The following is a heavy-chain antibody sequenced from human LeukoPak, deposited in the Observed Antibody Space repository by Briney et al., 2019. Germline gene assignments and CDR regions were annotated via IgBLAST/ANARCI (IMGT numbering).Heavy chain of an antibody. D-gene: IGHD6-13*01. CDR3: ARTGSSSYHRDY. CDR2: ISGYNGNT. CDR1: GYTFTNYD. Sequence: SASVKVSCKASGYTFTNYDINWVRQAPGQGLEWKGWISGYNGNTNYEQKLQGRVTMTTDTSTSTAYMELRSLRSDDTAVYYCARTGSSSYHRDYWGQGTLVTVSS. V-gene: IGHV1-18*01. J-gene: IGHJ4*02.